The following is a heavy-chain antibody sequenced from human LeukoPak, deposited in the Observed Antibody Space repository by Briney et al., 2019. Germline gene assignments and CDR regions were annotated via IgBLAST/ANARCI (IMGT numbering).Heavy chain of an antibody. V-gene: IGHV1-69*04. D-gene: IGHD3-22*01. Sequence: GASVKVSCKASGGTFSSYAISWVRQAPGQGLEWMGRIIPIFGIANYAHKFQGRITITADKSTSTAYMELSSLRSEDTAVYYCASYYDSSGYPSQPDYYYGMDVWGQGTTVTVSS. CDR2: IIPIFGIA. J-gene: IGHJ6*02. CDR3: ASYYDSSGYPSQPDYYYGMDV. CDR1: GGTFSSYA.